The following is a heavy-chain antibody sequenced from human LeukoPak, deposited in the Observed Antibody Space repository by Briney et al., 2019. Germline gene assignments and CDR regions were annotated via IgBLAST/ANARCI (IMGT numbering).Heavy chain of an antibody. J-gene: IGHJ4*02. CDR1: GFTFNNYA. D-gene: IGHD4-17*01. Sequence: GGSLRLSCAASGFTFNNYAMNWVRQAPGKGLEWVSSISGGGETTYYADSAKGRFTISRVNSQNTLYLQMNSLRDEDTAVYYCARDYADYVGYFFFDYWGQGTLVTVSS. V-gene: IGHV3-23*01. CDR2: ISGGGETT. CDR3: ARDYADYVGYFFFDY.